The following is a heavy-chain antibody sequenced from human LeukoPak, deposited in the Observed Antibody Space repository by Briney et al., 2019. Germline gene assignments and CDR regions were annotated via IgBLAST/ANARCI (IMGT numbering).Heavy chain of an antibody. D-gene: IGHD5-18*01. V-gene: IGHV3-48*04. CDR3: ARDLGVQLSYYYGMDV. J-gene: IGHJ6*02. Sequence: GGSLRLSCAASGFTFSSYRMNWVRQAPGKGLEWISYIGSSTNTIYYADSVKGRFTISRDNAKNSLYLQMNSLRAEDTAVYYCARDLGVQLSYYYGMDVWGQGTTVTVSS. CDR1: GFTFSSYR. CDR2: IGSSTNTI.